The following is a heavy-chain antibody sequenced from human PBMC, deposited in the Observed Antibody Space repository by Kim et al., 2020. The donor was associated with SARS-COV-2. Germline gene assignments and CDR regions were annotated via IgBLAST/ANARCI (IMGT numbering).Heavy chain of an antibody. J-gene: IGHJ4*02. Sequence: GGSLRLSCAASGFTFDDYAIQWVRQVPGKGLEWVSIINRDGGEIKYADSVKGRFTISRDNSKKSVYLQMNSLRSEDTALYYCVRGQQWLIKNWGQGSQVT. CDR3: VRGQQWLIKN. D-gene: IGHD6-19*01. CDR1: GFTFDDYA. CDR2: INRDGGEI. V-gene: IGHV3-43*02.